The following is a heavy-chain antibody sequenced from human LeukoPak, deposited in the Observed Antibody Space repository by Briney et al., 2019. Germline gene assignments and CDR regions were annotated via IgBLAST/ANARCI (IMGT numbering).Heavy chain of an antibody. V-gene: IGHV3-23*01. Sequence: GGSLRLSCAASGFTFSSYAMSWVRQAPGEGLEWVAAISGSGGSTYYADSVKGRFTISRDNSKNTLYLQMNSLRAEDTAVYYCAKFSDGSIWFGELRGADYFQHWGQGTLVTVSS. D-gene: IGHD3-10*01. CDR1: GFTFSSYA. CDR3: AKFSDGSIWFGELRGADYFQH. CDR2: ISGSGGST. J-gene: IGHJ1*01.